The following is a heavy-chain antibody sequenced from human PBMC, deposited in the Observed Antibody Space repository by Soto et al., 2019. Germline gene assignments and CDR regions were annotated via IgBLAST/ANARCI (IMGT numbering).Heavy chain of an antibody. D-gene: IGHD5-12*01. CDR2: ISYDGSNK. CDR1: GFTFSSYG. Sequence: QVQLVESGGGVVQPGRSLRLSCAASGFTFSSYGMHWVRQAPGKGLEWVAVISYDGSNKYYADSVKGRFTISRDNSKNRLYLQMNSLRAEDTAVYYCAKDRYSGYDCGDYWGQGTLVTVSS. V-gene: IGHV3-30*18. CDR3: AKDRYSGYDCGDY. J-gene: IGHJ4*02.